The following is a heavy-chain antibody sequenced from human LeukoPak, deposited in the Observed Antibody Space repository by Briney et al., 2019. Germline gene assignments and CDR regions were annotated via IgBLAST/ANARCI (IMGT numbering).Heavy chain of an antibody. Sequence: SVKVSYKASGDTFSSYAISWVRHAPGQGLEWMGRIIPIFGIANYAQKFQRRVTITADKSTSTAYMELSSLRSEDTAVYYCARCSRGYSYGSFDYWGQGTLVTVSS. CDR2: IIPIFGIA. D-gene: IGHD5-18*01. CDR3: ARCSRGYSYGSFDY. V-gene: IGHV1-69*04. J-gene: IGHJ4*02. CDR1: GDTFSSYA.